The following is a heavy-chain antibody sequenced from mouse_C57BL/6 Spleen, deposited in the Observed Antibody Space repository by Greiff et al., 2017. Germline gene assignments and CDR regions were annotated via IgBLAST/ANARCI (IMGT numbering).Heavy chain of an antibody. J-gene: IGHJ3*01. CDR2: ISDGGSYT. Sequence: EVHLVESGGGLVKPGGSLKLSCAASGFTFSSYAMSWVRQTPEKRLEWVATISDGGSYTYYPDNVKGRFTISRDNAKNNLYLQISQLTSEYTAMYYCSRDCVYYGSSYDSWFAYWGQGTLVTVSA. D-gene: IGHD1-1*01. CDR1: GFTFSSYA. CDR3: SRDCVYYGSSYDSWFAY. V-gene: IGHV5-4*01.